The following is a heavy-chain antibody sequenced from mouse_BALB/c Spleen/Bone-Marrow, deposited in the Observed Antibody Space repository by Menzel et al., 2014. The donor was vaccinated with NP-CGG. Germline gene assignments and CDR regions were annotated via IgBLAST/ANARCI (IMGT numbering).Heavy chain of an antibody. J-gene: IGHJ4*01. CDR2: INPGSGGN. CDR1: GYAFTNYL. V-gene: IGHV1-54*03. Sequence: QVQLKESGAELVRPGTSVKVSCKASGYAFTNYLIEWVKQRPGQGLEWIGVINPGSGGNSYNEKFKGKATLTADKSSSTAYMQLSSLTSDDSAVYFCARSIYDGYSEAMDDWGQGTSVTVSS. CDR3: ARSIYDGYSEAMDD. D-gene: IGHD2-3*01.